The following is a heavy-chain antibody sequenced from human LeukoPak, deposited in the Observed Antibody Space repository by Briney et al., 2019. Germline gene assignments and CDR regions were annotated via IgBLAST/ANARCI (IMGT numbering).Heavy chain of an antibody. J-gene: IGHJ4*02. Sequence: ASVKVSCKASGYTFTGYYMHWVRQAPGQGLEWMGWINPNSGGTNYAQKFQGRVTMTRDTSISTAYMELSRLRFDDTAVYYCARARPFIVVVPAALPPPDYWGQGTLVTVSS. CDR2: INPNSGGT. CDR1: GYTFTGYY. CDR3: ARARPFIVVVPAALPPPDY. V-gene: IGHV1-2*02. D-gene: IGHD2-2*01.